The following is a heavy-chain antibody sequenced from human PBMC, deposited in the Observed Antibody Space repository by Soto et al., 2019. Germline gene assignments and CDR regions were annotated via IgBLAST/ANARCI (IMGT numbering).Heavy chain of an antibody. CDR1: GGSISSSPFY. CDR2: IHYSGST. J-gene: IGHJ4*02. CDR3: ARTYSSGWSPTGY. D-gene: IGHD6-19*01. V-gene: IGHV4-39*01. Sequence: PSETLSLTCSVSGGSISSSPFYWGWIRQPPGEGLEWIGSIHYSGSTYYNPSLKSRVTISVDTSKNQFSLKLRSVTAADTAVYYCARTYSSGWSPTGYWGQGTLVTVSS.